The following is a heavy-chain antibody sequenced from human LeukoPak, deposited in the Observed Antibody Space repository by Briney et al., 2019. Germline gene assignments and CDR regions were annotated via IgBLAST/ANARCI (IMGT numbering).Heavy chain of an antibody. D-gene: IGHD5-18*01. Sequence: GGSLRLSCAASGFTFSSHALHWVRLAPGKGLEWVAVISSDGSYKYYADSVKGRFTISRDNSKNTLYLQVNSLIPEDTAVYYCARQYISGQWYFDYWGQGTLVTVSS. V-gene: IGHV3-30*04. CDR3: ARQYISGQWYFDY. CDR1: GFTFSSHA. CDR2: ISSDGSYK. J-gene: IGHJ4*02.